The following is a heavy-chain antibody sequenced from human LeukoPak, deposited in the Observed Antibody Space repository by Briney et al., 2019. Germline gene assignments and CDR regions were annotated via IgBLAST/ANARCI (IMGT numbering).Heavy chain of an antibody. Sequence: SETLSLTCTVSGGSISSYYWSWLRQPAGKGLEWIGRIYTSGSTNYNPSLKSRVTMSVDTSKNQFSLKLSSVTAADTAVYYCARIMRDSRGYYHFDYWGQGTLVTVSS. CDR3: ARIMRDSRGYYHFDY. CDR2: IYTSGST. J-gene: IGHJ4*02. D-gene: IGHD3-22*01. CDR1: GGSISSYY. V-gene: IGHV4-4*07.